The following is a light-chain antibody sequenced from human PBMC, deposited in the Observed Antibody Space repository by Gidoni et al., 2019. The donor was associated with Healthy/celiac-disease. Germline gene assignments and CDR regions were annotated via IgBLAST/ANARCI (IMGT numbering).Light chain of an antibody. CDR2: KAS. V-gene: IGKV1-5*03. CDR1: QSISSW. J-gene: IGKJ2*01. CDR3: QQYNSYSYT. Sequence: DIQISQSPSTLSASVGDRVTITCRASQSISSWLAWYQQKPGKAPKLLIYKASSLESGVPSRFSGSGTGTEFTLTISSLQPDDFATYYCQQYNSYSYTFGQGTKVEIK.